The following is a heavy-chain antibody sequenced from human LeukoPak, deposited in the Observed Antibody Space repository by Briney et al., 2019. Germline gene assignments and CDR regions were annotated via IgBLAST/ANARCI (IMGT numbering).Heavy chain of an antibody. CDR3: ARRTGPPGWFDP. J-gene: IGHJ5*02. V-gene: IGHV4-34*01. CDR1: GGSFSGYY. Sequence: PSETLSLTCAVYGGSFSGYYCSWIRQPPGKGLEWIGEINHSGSTNYNPSLKSRVTISVDTSKNQFSLKLSSVTAADTAVYYCARRTGPPGWFDPWGQGTLVTVSS. CDR2: INHSGST. D-gene: IGHD1-1*01.